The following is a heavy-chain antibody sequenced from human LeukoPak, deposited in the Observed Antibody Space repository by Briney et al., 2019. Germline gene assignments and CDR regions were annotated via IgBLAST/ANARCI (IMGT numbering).Heavy chain of an antibody. CDR1: GFTFSSYG. Sequence: GGSLRLSCAASGFTFSSYGMHWVRQAPGKGLEWVAFIRYDGSNKYYADSVKGRFTISRDNSKNTLYLQMNSLRAEDTAVYYCARATVGATRGTDYWGQGTLVTVSS. V-gene: IGHV3-30*02. CDR3: ARATVGATRGTDY. D-gene: IGHD1-26*01. CDR2: IRYDGSNK. J-gene: IGHJ4*02.